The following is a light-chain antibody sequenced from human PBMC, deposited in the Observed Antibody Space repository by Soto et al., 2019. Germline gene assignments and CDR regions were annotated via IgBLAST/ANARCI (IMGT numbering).Light chain of an antibody. V-gene: IGLV2-14*01. CDR1: SSDVGGYNY. CDR2: DVS. Sequence: QPVLTQPASVSGSPGQSITISCTGTSSDVGGYNYVSWYQQHPGKAPKLMIYDVSNRPSGVSNRFSGSKSGNPASLTISGLQAEDEADYYCSSYTSSSTQVFGGGTKLTVL. J-gene: IGLJ2*01. CDR3: SSYTSSSTQV.